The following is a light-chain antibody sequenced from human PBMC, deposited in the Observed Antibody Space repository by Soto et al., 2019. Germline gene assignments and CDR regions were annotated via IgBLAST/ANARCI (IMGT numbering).Light chain of an antibody. CDR1: RTLVTNY. J-gene: IGKJ1*01. CDR3: QHYGRSWT. Sequence: EIVFTYSSGTRSVSPVERAALSCRASRTLVTNYLAWYQQKPGQSPRLLIYGASNRATAIPDRFIGTGSGTDFTLTITKLEPEDFAVYYCQHYGRSWTFGQGTMVDIK. V-gene: IGKV3-20*01. CDR2: GAS.